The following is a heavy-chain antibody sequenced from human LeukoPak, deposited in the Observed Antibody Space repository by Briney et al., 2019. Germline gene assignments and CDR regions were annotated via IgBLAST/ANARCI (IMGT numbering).Heavy chain of an antibody. J-gene: IGHJ6*03. CDR1: GGSISSSSYY. Sequence: SETLSLTCTVSGGSISSSSYYWGWIRQPPGKGLEWIGSIYYSGSTYYNPSLKSRVTISVDTSKNQFSLKLTSATAADTAVYYCARASDYYYYYMDVWGKGTTVTVSS. V-gene: IGHV4-39*07. CDR3: ARASDYYYYYMDV. CDR2: IYYSGST.